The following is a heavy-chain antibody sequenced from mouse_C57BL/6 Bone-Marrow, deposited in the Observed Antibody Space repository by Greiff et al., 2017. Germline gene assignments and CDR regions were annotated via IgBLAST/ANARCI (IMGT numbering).Heavy chain of an antibody. CDR3: ASPYYYGSRKGYFDV. V-gene: IGHV1-7*01. J-gene: IGHJ1*03. CDR1: GYTFTSYW. Sequence: QVQLQQSGAELAKPGASVKLSCKASGYTFTSYWMHWVKQRPGQGLEWIGYINPSSGYTKYNQKFKDQATLTADKSSSTAYMQLSSLTYEDPAVYYCASPYYYGSRKGYFDVWGTGTTVTVSS. D-gene: IGHD1-1*01. CDR2: INPSSGYT.